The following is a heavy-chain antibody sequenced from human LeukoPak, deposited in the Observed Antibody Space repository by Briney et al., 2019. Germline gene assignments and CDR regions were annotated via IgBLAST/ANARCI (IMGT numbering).Heavy chain of an antibody. V-gene: IGHV4-59*01. D-gene: IGHD6-19*01. Sequence: PSETLSLTCSVSGGSISSYYWSWIRQPPGKGLEWIGYIYYSGSTNYNPSLKSRVTISVDTSKNQFSLKLSSVTAADTAVYYCARSLVDSSGWYNYFDYWGQGTLVAVSS. CDR3: ARSLVDSSGWYNYFDY. CDR2: IYYSGST. CDR1: GGSISSYY. J-gene: IGHJ4*02.